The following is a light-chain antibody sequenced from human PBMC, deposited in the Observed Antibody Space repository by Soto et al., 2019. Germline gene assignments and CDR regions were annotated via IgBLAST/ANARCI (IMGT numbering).Light chain of an antibody. Sequence: PRGACGTTGQSVSISCTGTSRDVGGNNYVSWYQQHPGKAPKLMIYEVSKRPSGVPDRFSGSKSGNTASLTVSGLQAEDEADYFCLSYAGSTNYVFGTGTKV. CDR2: EVS. CDR1: SRDVGGNNY. CDR3: LSYAGSTNYV. J-gene: IGLJ1*01. V-gene: IGLV2-8*01.